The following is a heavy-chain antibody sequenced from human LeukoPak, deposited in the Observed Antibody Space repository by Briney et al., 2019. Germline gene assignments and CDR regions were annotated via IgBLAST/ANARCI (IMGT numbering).Heavy chain of an antibody. D-gene: IGHD3-10*01. Sequence: SGGSLRLSCATSGFIFSHHGMNWVRQAPGKGLEWVSGIRADAVTTYYADSVKGRFIISRDNSKNTVYLQMNSLSAEDAAVYYCARVTYGSGTYGAFDYWGQGTLVTVSS. CDR2: IRADAVTT. V-gene: IGHV3-23*01. J-gene: IGHJ4*02. CDR1: GFIFSHHG. CDR3: ARVTYGSGTYGAFDY.